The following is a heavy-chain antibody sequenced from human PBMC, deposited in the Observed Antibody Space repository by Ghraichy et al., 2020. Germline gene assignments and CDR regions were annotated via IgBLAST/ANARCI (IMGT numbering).Heavy chain of an antibody. CDR3: ASPDPIIAAAGTGPRPIDY. Sequence: SETLSLTCTVSGGSISSSSYYWGWIRQPPGKGLEWIGSIYYSGSTYYNPSLKSRVTISVDTSKNQFSLKLSSVTAADTAVYYCASPDPIIAAAGTGPRPIDYWGQGTLVTVSS. V-gene: IGHV4-39*01. CDR1: GGSISSSSYY. J-gene: IGHJ4*02. CDR2: IYYSGST. D-gene: IGHD6-13*01.